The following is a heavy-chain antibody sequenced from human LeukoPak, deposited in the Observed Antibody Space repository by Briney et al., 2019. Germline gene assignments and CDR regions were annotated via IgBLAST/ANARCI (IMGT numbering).Heavy chain of an antibody. CDR1: GFAFSIYA. V-gene: IGHV3-23*01. Sequence: GGSLRLSRAASGFAFSIYAMGWVRQAPGKGLECSGISYSGGSTYYADSVKGGFTISRDNSKNTLYLQMNSLRAEDTAVYYCAKVDYSSSWYYFDYWGQGTLVTVSS. J-gene: IGHJ4*02. D-gene: IGHD6-13*01. CDR2: ISYSGGST. CDR3: AKVDYSSSWYYFDY.